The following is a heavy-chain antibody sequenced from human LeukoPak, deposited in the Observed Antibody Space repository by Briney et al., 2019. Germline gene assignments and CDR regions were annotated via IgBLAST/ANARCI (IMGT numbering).Heavy chain of an antibody. CDR3: AKSSTGYYFDY. Sequence: GGSLRLSCAASGFTFSGYAMSWVRQAPGKGLEWVSAISGSGGSTYYADSVKGRFTISRDNSRNTLYLQMNSLRAEDTAVYYCAKSSTGYYFDYWGQGTLVTVSS. J-gene: IGHJ4*02. CDR2: ISGSGGST. D-gene: IGHD3-10*01. CDR1: GFTFSGYA. V-gene: IGHV3-23*01.